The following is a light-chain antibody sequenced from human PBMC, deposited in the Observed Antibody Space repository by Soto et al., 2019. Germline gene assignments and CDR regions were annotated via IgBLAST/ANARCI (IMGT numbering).Light chain of an antibody. J-gene: IGKJ2*03. V-gene: IGKV3-15*01. CDR2: GAS. CDR1: QSVGYN. CDR3: QQYGNWPEYS. Sequence: ETVVTQSPVTLSVSPWEGATHSCRTSQSVGYNLAWYQQKPGQAPRPLIYGASTRITGIPARFSGSGSGTEFTLTITNLQSDDFAVYNCQQYGNWPEYSFGQGTKLQIK.